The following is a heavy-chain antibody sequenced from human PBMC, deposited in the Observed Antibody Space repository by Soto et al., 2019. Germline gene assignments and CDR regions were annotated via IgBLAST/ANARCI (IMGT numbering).Heavy chain of an antibody. CDR3: ASWHLREHAYDI. Sequence: GGYMRLSCAASGFTVSGKKYLAWVRQAPGKGLEWVSALYVVDGAYYADSVKGRFTTSADSSKTIVYLQMNGLRPDDTAVYYCASWHLREHAYDIWGQGTAVTVSS. V-gene: IGHV3-53*01. CDR1: GFTVSGKKY. J-gene: IGHJ3*02. CDR2: LYVVDGA. D-gene: IGHD4-17*01.